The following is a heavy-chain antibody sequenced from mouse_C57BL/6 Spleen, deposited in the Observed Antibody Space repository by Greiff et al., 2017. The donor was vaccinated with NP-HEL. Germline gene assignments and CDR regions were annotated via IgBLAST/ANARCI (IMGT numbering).Heavy chain of an antibody. Sequence: VKLMESGPGLVQPSQSLSITCTVSGFSLTSYGVHWVRQSPGKGLEWLGVIWSGGSTDYNAAFISRLSISKDNSKSQVFFKMNSLQADDTAIYYCARTFYDYASWFAYWGQGTLVTVSA. CDR1: GFSLTSYG. CDR3: ARTFYDYASWFAY. J-gene: IGHJ3*01. CDR2: IWSGGST. D-gene: IGHD2-4*01. V-gene: IGHV2-2*01.